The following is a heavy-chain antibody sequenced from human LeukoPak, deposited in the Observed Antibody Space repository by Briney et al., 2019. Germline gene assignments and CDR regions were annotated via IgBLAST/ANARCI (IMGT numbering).Heavy chain of an antibody. CDR3: ARDLDYGSGRSLGAFDI. CDR1: GFTFTSYS. V-gene: IGHV3-23*01. D-gene: IGHD3-10*01. J-gene: IGHJ3*02. CDR2: ISGGGGST. Sequence: GGSLRLSCAASGFTFTSYSMNWVRQAPGKGLEWVSTISGGGGSTYYADSVKGRFTISRDKARNSLYLQMNSLRGEDTAVYYCARDLDYGSGRSLGAFDIWGQGTMVTVSS.